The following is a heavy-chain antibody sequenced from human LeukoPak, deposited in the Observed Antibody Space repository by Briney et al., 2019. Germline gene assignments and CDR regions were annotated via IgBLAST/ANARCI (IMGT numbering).Heavy chain of an antibody. Sequence: SVKVSCKASGGTFSSYAISWVRQATGQGLEWVGRIIHIFGTANYAHKFQGRVMITTDEYTSTAYMELSSLRSEDTAVYYCAGGHYDILTGPFDYWGQGTLVTVSS. J-gene: IGHJ4*02. CDR3: AGGHYDILTGPFDY. V-gene: IGHV1-69*05. CDR1: GGTFSSYA. CDR2: IIHIFGTA. D-gene: IGHD3-9*01.